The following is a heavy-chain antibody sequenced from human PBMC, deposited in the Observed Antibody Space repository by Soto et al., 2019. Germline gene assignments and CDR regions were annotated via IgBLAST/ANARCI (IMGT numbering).Heavy chain of an antibody. CDR1: GFTFSSYS. Sequence: GGSLRLSCAASGFTFSSYSMNWVRQAPGKGLEWVSSISSSSSYIYYADSVKGRFTISRDKAKNSLYLQMNSLRAEDTAVYYCARGLEPLPPQLLDSWGQGTPVTVSS. CDR2: ISSSSSYI. CDR3: ARGLEPLPPQLLDS. J-gene: IGHJ4*02. V-gene: IGHV3-21*01. D-gene: IGHD1-1*01.